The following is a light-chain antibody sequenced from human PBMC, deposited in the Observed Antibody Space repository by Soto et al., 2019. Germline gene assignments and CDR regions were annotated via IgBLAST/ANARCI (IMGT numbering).Light chain of an antibody. CDR3: QQVNSNPFT. CDR2: AAS. CDR1: QDISSS. J-gene: IGKJ4*01. V-gene: IGKV1-9*01. Sequence: DIQLTQSPSFLSASVGDRVTITCRASQDISSSLAWYQQGPGKSPKLLIYAASTLQSGVPSRFSVSGSGTEFSLTISSLQPEDFATFFCQQVNSNPFTFGGGTKVELK.